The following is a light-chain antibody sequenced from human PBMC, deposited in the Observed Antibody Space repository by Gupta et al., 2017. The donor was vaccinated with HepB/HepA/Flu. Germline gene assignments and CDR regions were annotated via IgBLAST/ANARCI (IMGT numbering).Light chain of an antibody. V-gene: IGLV3-19*01. CDR3: NSRDSSGDHLV. J-gene: IGLJ1*01. CDR1: SLSSRY. CDR2: GED. Sequence: SSELTQDPTVSVAWGKTGRITCQGDSLSSRYVSWYQQKPGQGPILVIFGEDNRPSGIPDRFSGSRSGNTASLTITGAQAEDEADYYCNSRDSSGDHLVFGPGTRVTV.